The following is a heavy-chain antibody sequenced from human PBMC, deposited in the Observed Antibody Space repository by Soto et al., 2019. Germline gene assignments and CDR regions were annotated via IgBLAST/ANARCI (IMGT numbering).Heavy chain of an antibody. J-gene: IGHJ6*02. V-gene: IGHV3-33*01. CDR1: GFTFSSYG. CDR2: IWYDGSNK. D-gene: IGHD3-10*01. Sequence: QVQLVESGGGVVQPGRSLRLSCAASGFTFSSYGMHWVRQAPGKGLEWVAVIWYDGSNKYYADSVKGRFTISRDNSKNTLYLQMNSLRAEDTAVYYCARQYLRRYYYYYGMDVWGQGTTVTVSS. CDR3: ARQYLRRYYYYYGMDV.